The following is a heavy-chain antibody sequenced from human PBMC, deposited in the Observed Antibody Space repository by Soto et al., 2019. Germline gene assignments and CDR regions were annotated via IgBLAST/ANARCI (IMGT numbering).Heavy chain of an antibody. V-gene: IGHV1-69*13. CDR1: GGTFSSYA. D-gene: IGHD3-22*01. CDR2: IIPIFGTA. J-gene: IGHJ4*02. CDR3: ARDLRPVGYYDSSGYHAFDY. Sequence: SVKVSCKASGGTFSSYAISWVRQAPGQGLEWMGGIIPIFGTANYAQKFQGRVTITADESTSTAYMELSSLRSEDTAVYYCARDLRPVGYYDSSGYHAFDYWGQGTLVTVSS.